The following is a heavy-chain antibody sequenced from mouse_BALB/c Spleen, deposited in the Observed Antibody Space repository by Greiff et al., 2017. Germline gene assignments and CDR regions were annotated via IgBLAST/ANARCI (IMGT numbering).Heavy chain of an antibody. D-gene: IGHD2-2*01. CDR2: IDPANGNT. J-gene: IGHJ3*01. Sequence: VQLQQSGAELVKPGASVKLSCTASGFNFTDTYMHWVKQRPEQGLEWIGRIDPANGNTKYDPKFQGKATITADTSSNTAYLQLSSLTSEDTAVYYCARSGDDGNDVAYWGQGTLVTVSA. CDR3: ARSGDDGNDVAY. V-gene: IGHV14-3*02. CDR1: GFNFTDTY.